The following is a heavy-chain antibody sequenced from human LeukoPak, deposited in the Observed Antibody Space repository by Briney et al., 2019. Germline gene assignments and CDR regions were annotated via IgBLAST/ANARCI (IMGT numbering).Heavy chain of an antibody. CDR2: ISGSGGST. CDR1: GFTFSSYA. Sequence: GGSLRLSRAASGFTFSSYAMSWVRQAPGKGLEWVSAISGSGGSTYYADSVKGRFTISRDNSKNTLYLQMNSLRAEDTAVYYCAKGPYYDFWSGADYWGQGTLVTVSS. D-gene: IGHD3-3*01. V-gene: IGHV3-23*01. J-gene: IGHJ4*02. CDR3: AKGPYYDFWSGADY.